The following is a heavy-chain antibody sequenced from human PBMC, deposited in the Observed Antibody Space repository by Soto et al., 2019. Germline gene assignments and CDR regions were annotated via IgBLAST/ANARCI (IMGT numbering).Heavy chain of an antibody. J-gene: IGHJ6*02. CDR1: GFTFSSYA. CDR2: ISGSGGST. Sequence: EVQLLESGGGLVQPGGSLRLSCAASGFTFSSYAMSWVRQAPGKGLEWVSAISGSGGSTYYADSVKGRFTISRDNSKNTLYLQMNSLRAEDTAVYYCAKSLGYRSGGSCYSAYYYVMDVWGQGTTVTVSS. CDR3: AKSLGYRSGGSCYSAYYYVMDV. D-gene: IGHD2-15*01. V-gene: IGHV3-23*01.